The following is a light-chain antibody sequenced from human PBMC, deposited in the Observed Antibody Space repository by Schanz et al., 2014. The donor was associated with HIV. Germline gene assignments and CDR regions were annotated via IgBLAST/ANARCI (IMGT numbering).Light chain of an antibody. CDR1: TSNIGINT. Sequence: QSVLTQPPSASGTPGQRVTISCSGSTSNIGINTVNWHQQLPGTAPKVLIYSNTERPSGVPDRFSGSKSDTSTSLAISGLRSEDEADYYCAAWDDSLNGWVFGGGTKLTVL. CDR3: AAWDDSLNGWV. CDR2: SNT. J-gene: IGLJ3*02. V-gene: IGLV1-44*01.